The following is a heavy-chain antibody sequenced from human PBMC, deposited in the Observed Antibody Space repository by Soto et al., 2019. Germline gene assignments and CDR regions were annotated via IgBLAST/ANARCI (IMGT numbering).Heavy chain of an antibody. J-gene: IGHJ6*02. Sequence: GGSLRLSCAASGFTFSSYSMNWVRQAPGKGLEWVSSISSSSSYIYYADSVKGRFTISRDNAKNSLYLQMNSLRAEDTAVYYCARENPYSSGYSYGMDVCGQGPTVTVSS. D-gene: IGHD6-19*01. CDR3: ARENPYSSGYSYGMDV. V-gene: IGHV3-21*01. CDR1: GFTFSSYS. CDR2: ISSSSSYI.